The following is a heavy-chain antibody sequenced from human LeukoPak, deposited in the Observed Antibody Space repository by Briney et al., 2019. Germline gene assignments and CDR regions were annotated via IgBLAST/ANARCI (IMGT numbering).Heavy chain of an antibody. J-gene: IGHJ4*02. D-gene: IGHD3-10*01. V-gene: IGHV3-30-3*01. CDR3: ARDSSELWFGELLSHFDY. CDR1: GFTFSSYA. CDR2: ISYDGSNK. Sequence: GRSLRLSCAASGFTFSSYAMHWVRQAPGKGLEWVAVISYDGSNKYYADSVKGRFTISRDNSKNTLYLQMNSLRAEDTAVYYCARDSSELWFGELLSHFDYWGQGTLVTVSS.